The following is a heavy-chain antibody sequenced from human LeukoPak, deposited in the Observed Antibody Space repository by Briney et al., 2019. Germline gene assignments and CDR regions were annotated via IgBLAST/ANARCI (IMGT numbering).Heavy chain of an antibody. CDR1: GFTFSSYA. Sequence: GGSLRLSCAASGFTFSSYAMSWVRQAPGKGLEWVSYISSSGSTIYYADSVKGRFTISRDNAKNSLYLQMNSLRAEDTAVYYCARSLKGYSSSSDYWGQGTLVTVSS. V-gene: IGHV3-48*04. CDR2: ISSSGSTI. D-gene: IGHD6-6*01. J-gene: IGHJ4*02. CDR3: ARSLKGYSSSSDY.